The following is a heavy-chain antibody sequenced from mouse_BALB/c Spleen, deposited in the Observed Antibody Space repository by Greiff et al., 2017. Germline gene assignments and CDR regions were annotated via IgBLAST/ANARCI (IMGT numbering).Heavy chain of an antibody. V-gene: IGHV6-3*01. D-gene: IGHD2-4*01. CDR2: IRLKSDNYAT. Sequence: EVKLMESGGGLVQPGGSMKLSCVASGFTFSSYWMSWVRQSPEKGLEWVAEIRLKSDNYATHYAESVKGKFTISRDDSKSRLYLQMNSLRAEDTGIYYCTGITTFAYWGQGTLVTVSA. J-gene: IGHJ3*01. CDR3: TGITTFAY. CDR1: GFTFSSYW.